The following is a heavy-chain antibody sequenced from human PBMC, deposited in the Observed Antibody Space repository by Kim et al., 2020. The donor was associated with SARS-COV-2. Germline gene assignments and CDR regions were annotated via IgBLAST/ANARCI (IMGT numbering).Heavy chain of an antibody. Sequence: GGSLRLSCAASGFTFDDYTMHWVRQAPGKGLEWVSLISWDGGSTYYADSVKGRFTISRDNSKNSLYLQMNSLRTEDTALYYCAKDKIKQGTSNGELDYWGQGTLVTVSS. V-gene: IGHV3-43*01. J-gene: IGHJ4*02. CDR1: GFTFDDYT. CDR3: AKDKIKQGTSNGELDY. CDR2: ISWDGGST. D-gene: IGHD3-10*01.